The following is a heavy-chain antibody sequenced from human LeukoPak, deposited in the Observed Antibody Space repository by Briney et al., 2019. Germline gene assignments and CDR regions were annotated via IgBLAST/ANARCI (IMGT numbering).Heavy chain of an antibody. CDR3: AKNGDRGAYCSGGTCYPYFYYYMDV. D-gene: IGHD2-15*01. V-gene: IGHV3-23*01. CDR1: GFTFSNYG. Sequence: GGSLRLSCAASGFTFSNYGMSWVRQAPGKGLEWVSAISTTGGTTYYAGSVKGRFTISRDNSRNTLYLQVNSLRAEDMAIYYCAKNGDRGAYCSGGTCYPYFYYYMDVWGKGTTVTFSS. J-gene: IGHJ6*03. CDR2: ISTTGGTT.